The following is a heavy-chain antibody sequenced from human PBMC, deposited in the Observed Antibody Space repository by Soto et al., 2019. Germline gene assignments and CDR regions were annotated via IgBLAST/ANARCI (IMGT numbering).Heavy chain of an antibody. Sequence: VQLVESGGGVVQPGRSLRLSCAASGFTFSDYAMHWVRQAPGKGLEWVAVVSHDGRNTHYADSVKGRFTISRDSSKNTVSLEMTSLRAEDSAVCYCAKGGRQWLVTSDFNYWGQGALVTVSS. D-gene: IGHD6-19*01. CDR2: VSHDGRNT. V-gene: IGHV3-30*18. CDR1: GFTFSDYA. CDR3: AKGGRQWLVTSDFNY. J-gene: IGHJ4*02.